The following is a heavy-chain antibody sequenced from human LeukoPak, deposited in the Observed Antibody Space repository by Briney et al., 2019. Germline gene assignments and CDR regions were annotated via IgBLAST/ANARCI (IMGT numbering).Heavy chain of an antibody. J-gene: IGHJ5*02. V-gene: IGHV4-39*01. CDR2: IYYSGST. CDR3: ARHRADIVVVPAAMTWFDP. D-gene: IGHD2-2*01. CDR1: GGSISSSSYY. Sequence: SETLSLTCTVSGGSISSSSYYWGWIRQPPGKGLEWIGSIYYSGSTYYNPSLKSRVTISVDTSKNQFSLKLSSVTAADTAVYYCARHRADIVVVPAAMTWFDPWGQGTLVTVSS.